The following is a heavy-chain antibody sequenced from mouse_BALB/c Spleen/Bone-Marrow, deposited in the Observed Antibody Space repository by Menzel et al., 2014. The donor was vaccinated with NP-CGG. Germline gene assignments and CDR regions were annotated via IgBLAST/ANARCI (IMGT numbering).Heavy chain of an antibody. CDR1: GFDFSRYW. J-gene: IGHJ4*01. V-gene: IGHV4-1*02. Sequence: EVMLVESGGGLVQPGGSLKLSCAASGFDFSRYWMSWVRQAPGKGLEWIGEINPDSSTINYTPSLKDKFIISRDNAKNTLYLQMSKVRSEDTALYYCAHRYDVAMDYWGQGTSVTVSS. D-gene: IGHD2-14*01. CDR3: AHRYDVAMDY. CDR2: INPDSSTI.